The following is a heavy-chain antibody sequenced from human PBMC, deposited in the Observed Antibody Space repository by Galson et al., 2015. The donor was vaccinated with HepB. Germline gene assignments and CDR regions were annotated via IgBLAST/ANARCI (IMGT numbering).Heavy chain of an antibody. CDR2: FDPEEGET. Sequence: SVKVSCKGSGSTLNELSIHWVRQAPGKGLEWVGGFDPEEGETIYAQKFQDTLTMTEDTSTDTVYMELTSLTSEDTAIYFCVGSGDFHAFYLWGQGTMVTVSS. J-gene: IGHJ3*01. D-gene: IGHD3-10*01. CDR1: GSTLNELS. CDR3: VGSGDFHAFYL. V-gene: IGHV1-24*01.